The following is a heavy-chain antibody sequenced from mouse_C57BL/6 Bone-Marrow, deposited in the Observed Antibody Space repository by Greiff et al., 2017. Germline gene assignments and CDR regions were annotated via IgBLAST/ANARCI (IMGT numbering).Heavy chain of an antibody. Sequence: VQLQQPGAELVKPGASVKLSCKASGYTFTSYWMHWVKQRPGQGLEWIGMIHPNSGSTNYNEKFKSKATLTVDKSSSTAYMQLSSLTSEDSAVYYCARRRDTDWYFDVWGTGTTVTVSS. J-gene: IGHJ1*03. CDR3: ARRRDTDWYFDV. V-gene: IGHV1-64*01. CDR1: GYTFTSYW. D-gene: IGHD1-1*01. CDR2: IHPNSGST.